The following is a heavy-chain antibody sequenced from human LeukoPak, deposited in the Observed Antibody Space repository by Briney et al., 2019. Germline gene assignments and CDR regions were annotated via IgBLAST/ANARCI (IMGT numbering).Heavy chain of an antibody. CDR1: GYTFTGYY. V-gene: IGHV1-2*04. Sequence: RASVKVSCKASGYTFTGYYMHWVRQAPGQGLEWMGWINPNSGGTNYAQKFRGWVTMTRDTSISTAYMELSRLRSDDTAVYYCARAGLGYCSSTSCPSSLYYYGMDVWGKGTTVTVSS. CDR2: INPNSGGT. J-gene: IGHJ6*04. D-gene: IGHD2-2*01. CDR3: ARAGLGYCSSTSCPSSLYYYGMDV.